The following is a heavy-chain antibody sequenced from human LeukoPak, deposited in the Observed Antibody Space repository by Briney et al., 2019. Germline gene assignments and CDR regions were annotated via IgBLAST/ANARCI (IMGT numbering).Heavy chain of an antibody. CDR1: AASISSSGHS. CDR3: ARRWFGGTPCYDSFDP. J-gene: IGHJ5*02. Sequence: PSETLSLTCTVSAASISSSGHSWGSIRQPPGNGQEWIGIMSDSGTTYYNPSLKGRPSMSVDTSTNQFSLKLTSLTPAHTAVYVCARRWFGGTPCYDSFDPWGQGTLVTVSS. D-gene: IGHD1-26*01. V-gene: IGHV4-39*01. CDR2: MSDSGTT.